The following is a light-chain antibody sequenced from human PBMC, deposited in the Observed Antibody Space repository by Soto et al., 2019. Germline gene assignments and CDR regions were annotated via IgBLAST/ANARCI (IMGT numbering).Light chain of an antibody. CDR1: SSNIGSNY. Sequence: QSALTQPPSASGTPGQRVTISCSGSSSNIGSNYVNWYQHLPGTAPKPLIYSDDQRPSGVPDRFSGSKSGTSASLAISGLQSEDEADYFCAAWNDNPNGPGYVFGTGTKVTVL. CDR2: SDD. J-gene: IGLJ1*01. V-gene: IGLV1-44*01. CDR3: AAWNDNPNGPGYV.